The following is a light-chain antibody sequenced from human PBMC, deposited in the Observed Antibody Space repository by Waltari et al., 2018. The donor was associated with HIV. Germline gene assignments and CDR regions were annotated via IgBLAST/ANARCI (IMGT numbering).Light chain of an antibody. V-gene: IGKV4-1*01. CDR1: QSVLHSSNTRNY. CDR2: WAS. CDR3: QQFYSTPVA. Sequence: EIVMTQSPDSLAVSLGERATINCKSSQSVLHSSNTRNYLVWYQQKPGQPPNLLIYWASTRASGVPDRFSGSGSGTDFTLTISSLQAEDVAVYYCQQFYSTPVAFGQGTKVDIK. J-gene: IGKJ1*01.